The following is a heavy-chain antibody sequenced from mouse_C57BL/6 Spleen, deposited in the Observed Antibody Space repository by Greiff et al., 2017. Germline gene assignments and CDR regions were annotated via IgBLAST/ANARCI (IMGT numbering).Heavy chain of an antibody. Sequence: QVQLQQSGAELVRPGTSVKMSCKASGYTFTNYWIGWAKQRPGHGLEWIGDIYPGGGYTNYNEKFKGKATLTADKSSSTAYMQFSSLTSEDSAVYYCSSGGGSSSYYYAMDYWGQGTSVTVSS. D-gene: IGHD1-1*01. J-gene: IGHJ4*01. V-gene: IGHV1-63*01. CDR3: SSGGGSSSYYYAMDY. CDR2: IYPGGGYT. CDR1: GYTFTNYW.